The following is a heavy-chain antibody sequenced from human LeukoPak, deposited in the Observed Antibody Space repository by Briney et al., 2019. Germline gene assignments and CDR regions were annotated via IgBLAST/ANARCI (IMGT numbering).Heavy chain of an antibody. CDR1: GFTFSSYG. Sequence: GGSLRLSCAASGFTFSSYGMHWVRQAPGKGLEWEAVISYDGSNKYYADSVKGRFTISRDNSKNTLYLQIDSLRAEETAVYECVQSPRRPGGWTYKVRDQQLPTYNWYLDLWGRGTLVTVSS. V-gene: IGHV3-30-3*01. J-gene: IGHJ2*01. CDR2: ISYDGSNK. CDR3: VQSPRRPGGWTYKVRDQQLPTYNWYLDL. D-gene: IGHD3/OR15-3a*01.